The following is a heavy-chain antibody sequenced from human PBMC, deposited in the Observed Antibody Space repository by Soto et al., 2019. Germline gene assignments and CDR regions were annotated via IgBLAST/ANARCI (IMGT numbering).Heavy chain of an antibody. V-gene: IGHV4-59*01. CDR2: IHYSGRT. Sequence: SETLSLTCNVSGGSINSFYWSWIRQPPGKGLEWLGNIHYSGRTTYNPSLRSRVTISVDTPRNQFSLKLSSVTAADTAMYYCTRGGGWLPENWGRGTLVTVSS. J-gene: IGHJ4*02. D-gene: IGHD5-12*01. CDR1: GGSINSFY. CDR3: TRGGGWLPEN.